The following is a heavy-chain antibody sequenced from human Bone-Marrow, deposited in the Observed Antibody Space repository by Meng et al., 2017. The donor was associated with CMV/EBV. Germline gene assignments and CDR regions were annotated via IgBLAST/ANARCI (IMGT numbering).Heavy chain of an antibody. Sequence: GESLKISCAASGFTFSSYSMNWVRQAPGKGLEWVSSISSSSSYIYYADSVKGRFTISRDNAKNSLYLQMNSLRAEDTAVYYCARDRPYYYGSGSYYNGHFQHWGQGTLVTVSS. CDR3: ARDRPYYYGSGSYYNGHFQH. V-gene: IGHV3-21*01. CDR2: ISSSSSYI. D-gene: IGHD3-10*01. CDR1: GFTFSSYS. J-gene: IGHJ1*01.